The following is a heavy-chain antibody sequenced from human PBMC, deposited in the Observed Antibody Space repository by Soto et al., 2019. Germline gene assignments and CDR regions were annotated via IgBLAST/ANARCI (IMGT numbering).Heavy chain of an antibody. D-gene: IGHD2-21*01. Sequence: QVQLQESGPGLVKPSETLSLTCRLSGGSFSPNYWGWFRQSPGKGLEWVGYIYYGGTTSYNPSLTCRVAISLETAKSHSSLRLSSVTAADTAVYYCARLGAYYPSLAPWGPGPLVTVSS. V-gene: IGHV4-59*08. J-gene: IGHJ5*02. CDR2: IYYGGTT. CDR1: GGSFSPNY. CDR3: ARLGAYYPSLAP.